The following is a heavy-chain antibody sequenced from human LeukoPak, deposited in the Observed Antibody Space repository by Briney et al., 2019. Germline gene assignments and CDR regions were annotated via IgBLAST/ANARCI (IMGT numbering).Heavy chain of an antibody. D-gene: IGHD3-3*01. V-gene: IGHV3-48*04. CDR2: ISSSGSII. J-gene: IGHJ4*02. Sequence: GGSLRLSCTASGFTFSPYTMNWVRQAPGKGLEWVSYISSSGSIIFYADSVKGRFTISRDNAKNSLYLQMNSLRAEDTAVYYCARSARSEDNDFWSGYFADWGQGTLVTVSS. CDR1: GFTFSPYT. CDR3: ARSARSEDNDFWSGYFAD.